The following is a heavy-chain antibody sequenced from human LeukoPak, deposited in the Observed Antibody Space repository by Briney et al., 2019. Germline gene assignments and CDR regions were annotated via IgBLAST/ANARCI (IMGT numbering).Heavy chain of an antibody. Sequence: GGSLRLSRVASGLTFSKAWMSWVRLAPGKGLEWVGRIKSKTDGGTIEYAAPVKGRFTISRDDSKNTQYLQMNSLKTEDTAVYYCTTDGYCSGGNCYSFDNWGQGTLVTVSS. CDR3: TTDGYCSGGNCYSFDN. J-gene: IGHJ4*02. CDR2: IKSKTDGGTI. CDR1: GLTFSKAW. D-gene: IGHD2-15*01. V-gene: IGHV3-15*01.